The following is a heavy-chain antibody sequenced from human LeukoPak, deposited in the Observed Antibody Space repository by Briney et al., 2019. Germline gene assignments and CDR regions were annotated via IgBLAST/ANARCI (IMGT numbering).Heavy chain of an antibody. Sequence: ESGPTLVKPTQTLTLTCTFSGFSVSTSGVGVGWIRQPPGKALEWLALIYWDDDKRYSPSLKSRLTITKDTSKNQVVLTMTNMDPVDTATYYCVHTGKDYSGSGSYYRVDYWGQGTLVTVSS. J-gene: IGHJ4*02. V-gene: IGHV2-5*02. CDR1: GFSVSTSGVG. CDR2: IYWDDDK. CDR3: VHTGKDYSGSGSYYRVDY. D-gene: IGHD3-10*01.